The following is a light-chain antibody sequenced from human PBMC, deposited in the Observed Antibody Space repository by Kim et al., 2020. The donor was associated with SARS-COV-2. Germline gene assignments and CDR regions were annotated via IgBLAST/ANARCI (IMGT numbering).Light chain of an antibody. J-gene: IGLJ2*01. CDR3: QLWDRIRDHGV. CDR2: YDS. V-gene: IGLV3-21*04. CDR1: NIGSKS. Sequence: SYELTQPPSVSVAPGKTARITCGGNNIGSKSVHWYQQKPGQAPVLVIYYDSYRPSGIPARFSGSNSGNTATLTISRVEAGDAADYSCQLWDRIRDHGVFG.